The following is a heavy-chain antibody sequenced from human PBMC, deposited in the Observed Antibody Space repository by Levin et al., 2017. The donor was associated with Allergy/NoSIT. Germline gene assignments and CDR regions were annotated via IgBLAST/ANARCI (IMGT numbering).Heavy chain of an antibody. V-gene: IGHV3-23*01. D-gene: IGHD3-10*01. J-gene: IGHJ6*02. CDR3: AKAPRPFRALYYGMDV. Sequence: GGSLRLSCAASGFTFSSYAMSWVRQAPGKGLEWVSAISGSGGSTYYADSVKGRFTISRDNSKNTLYLQMNSLRAEDTAVYYCAKAPRPFRALYYGMDVWGQGTTVTVSS. CDR2: ISGSGGST. CDR1: GFTFSSYA.